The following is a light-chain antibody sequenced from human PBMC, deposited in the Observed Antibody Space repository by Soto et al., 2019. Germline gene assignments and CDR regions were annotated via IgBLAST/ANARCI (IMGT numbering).Light chain of an antibody. CDR1: QSINIW. Sequence: DIHMTQSPSTLSASVGDRVTITCRARQSINIWLAWYQQKPGKAPKLLIYDASILESGVPSRFSGSGSGTEFTLTISSLQPDDFATYYCQQYNSYRTFGQGTKVDIK. CDR3: QQYNSYRT. CDR2: DAS. J-gene: IGKJ1*01. V-gene: IGKV1-5*01.